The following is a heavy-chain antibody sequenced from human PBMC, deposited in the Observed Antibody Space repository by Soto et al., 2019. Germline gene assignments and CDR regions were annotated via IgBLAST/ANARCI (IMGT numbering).Heavy chain of an antibody. D-gene: IGHD2-15*01. CDR3: AKAGCSGGTCYLYYFDY. CDR2: ISGRGGNT. CDR1: GFTFSNYA. Sequence: PGGSLRLSCAASGFTFSNYAMSWVRQAPGKGLEWVSTISGRGGNTYYADSVKGRFTISRDSSRNTLYLQMDSLRVEDSAVYSCAKAGCSGGTCYLYYFDYWGQGALVTVSS. V-gene: IGHV3-23*01. J-gene: IGHJ4*02.